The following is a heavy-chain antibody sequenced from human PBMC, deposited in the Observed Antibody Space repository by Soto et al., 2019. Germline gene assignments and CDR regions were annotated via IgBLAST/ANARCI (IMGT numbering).Heavy chain of an antibody. J-gene: IGHJ5*02. CDR3: ARVKGSGYHNWFDP. CDR2: ISAYNGNT. Sequence: ASVKVSCKASGYTFTSYGISWVRQSPGQGLEWMGWISAYNGNTNYAQKLQGRVTMTTDTSTSTAYMELRSLRSDDTAVYYCARVKGSGYHNWFDPWGQGTLVTVSS. V-gene: IGHV1-18*01. D-gene: IGHD3-22*01. CDR1: GYTFTSYG.